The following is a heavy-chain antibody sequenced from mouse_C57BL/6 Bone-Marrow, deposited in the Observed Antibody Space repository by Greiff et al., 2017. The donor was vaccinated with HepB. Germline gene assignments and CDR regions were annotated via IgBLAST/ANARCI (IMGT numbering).Heavy chain of an antibody. V-gene: IGHV1-53*01. CDR1: GYTFTSYW. CDR2: INPRNGGT. Sequence: VQLQQPGTELVKPGASVKLSCKASGYTFTSYWMHWVKQRPGQGLEWIGNINPRNGGTNYNEKFKSKATLTVDKSSSTAYMQLSSLTSEDSAVYYCARPPDYDYDGSYYYSMDYWGQGTSVTVSS. D-gene: IGHD2-4*01. J-gene: IGHJ4*01. CDR3: ARPPDYDYDGSYYYSMDY.